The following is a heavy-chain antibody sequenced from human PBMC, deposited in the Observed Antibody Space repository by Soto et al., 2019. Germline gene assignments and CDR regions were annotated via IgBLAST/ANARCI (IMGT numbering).Heavy chain of an antibody. D-gene: IGHD2-2*02. CDR3: AKDGGYCSSTSCYNYYYYMDV. Sequence: QVQLVESGGGVVQPGRSLRLSCAASGFTFSSYGMHWVRQAPGKGLEWVAVISYDGSNKYYADSVKGRFTISRDNSKNTLYLQMNSLRAEDTAVYYCAKDGGYCSSTSCYNYYYYMDVWGKGTTVTVS. CDR2: ISYDGSNK. J-gene: IGHJ6*03. CDR1: GFTFSSYG. V-gene: IGHV3-30*18.